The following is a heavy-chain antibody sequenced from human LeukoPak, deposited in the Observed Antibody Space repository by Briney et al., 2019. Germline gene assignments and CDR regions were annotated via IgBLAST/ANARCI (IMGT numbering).Heavy chain of an antibody. Sequence: PSETLSLTCTVSGGSISSSSYYWGWIRQPPGTGLEWIGSIYYSGSTYYNPSLKSRVTISVDTSKNQFSLKLSSVTAADTAVYYCARGYYPLYYFDYWGQGTLVTVSS. CDR1: GGSISSSSYY. V-gene: IGHV4-39*01. CDR2: IYYSGST. D-gene: IGHD3-22*01. CDR3: ARGYYPLYYFDY. J-gene: IGHJ4*02.